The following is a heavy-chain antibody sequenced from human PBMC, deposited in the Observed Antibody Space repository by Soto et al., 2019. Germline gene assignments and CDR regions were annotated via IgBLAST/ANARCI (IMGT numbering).Heavy chain of an antibody. Sequence: GESLKISCKGSGYSFTSYWISWVRQMPGKGLGWMGRIDPSDSYTNYSPSFQGHVTISADKSISTAYLQWSSLKASDTAMYYCARGGGRHYYYYGMDVWGQGTTVTVSS. CDR3: ARGGGRHYYYYGMDV. J-gene: IGHJ6*02. D-gene: IGHD6-25*01. CDR1: GYSFTSYW. CDR2: IDPSDSYT. V-gene: IGHV5-10-1*01.